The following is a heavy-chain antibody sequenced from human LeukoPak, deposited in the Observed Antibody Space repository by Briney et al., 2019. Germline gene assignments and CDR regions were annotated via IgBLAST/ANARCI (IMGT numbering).Heavy chain of an antibody. V-gene: IGHV1-2*02. CDR2: INADSGGT. CDR3: AGDGGLQLLLSPEEWFDP. J-gene: IGHJ5*02. CDR1: GYTFSAYY. D-gene: IGHD2-2*01. Sequence: ASVKVSCKASGYTFSAYYMHWVRQAPGQGLEWMGWINADSGGTKYAQNFQGRVTMTRDTSISTAYMELSRLTSDDTAVYYCAGDGGLQLLLSPEEWFDPWGQGTLVTVSS.